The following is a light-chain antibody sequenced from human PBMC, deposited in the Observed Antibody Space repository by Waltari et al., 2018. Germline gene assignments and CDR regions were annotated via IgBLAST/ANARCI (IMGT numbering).Light chain of an antibody. CDR1: QGISSY. V-gene: IGKV1-9*01. J-gene: IGKJ2*01. CDR2: AAS. Sequence: DIQLTQSPSFLSASVGDRVTITCRASQGISSYLAWYQQKPGKAPKLLIYAASTWQSGSPSRFSGSGAGTEFTLTISSLQPEDFATYYCQQLNSYPRYTFGQGTKLEIK. CDR3: QQLNSYPRYT.